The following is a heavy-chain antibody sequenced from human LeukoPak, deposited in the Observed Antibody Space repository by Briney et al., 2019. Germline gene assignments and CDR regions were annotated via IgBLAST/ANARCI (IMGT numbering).Heavy chain of an antibody. CDR2: IYYSGST. CDR3: ARDGKRYSGSWRTGYYYYMDV. D-gene: IGHD6-13*01. CDR1: GGSISSHY. Sequence: PSETLSLTCTVSGGSISSHYWSWIRQPPGKGLEWIGYIYYSGSTNYNPSLKSRVTISVDTSKNQFSLKLSSVTAADTAVYYCARDGKRYSGSWRTGYYYYMDVWGKGTTVTVSS. V-gene: IGHV4-59*11. J-gene: IGHJ6*03.